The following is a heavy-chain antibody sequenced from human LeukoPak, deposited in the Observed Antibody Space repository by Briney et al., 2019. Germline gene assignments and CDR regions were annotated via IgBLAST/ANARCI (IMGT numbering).Heavy chain of an antibody. V-gene: IGHV4-59*01. CDR2: IYYSGST. D-gene: IGHD3-10*01. Sequence: SETLSLTCPVSGGSISSYYWSWIRPPPGKGREWIGYIYYSGSTNYNPSLKSRVTISVDTSKNQFSLKLSSVAAADTAVYYCARHGSGSYYNFYYWGQGTLVTVSS. CDR3: ARHGSGSYYNFYY. CDR1: GGSISSYY. J-gene: IGHJ4*02.